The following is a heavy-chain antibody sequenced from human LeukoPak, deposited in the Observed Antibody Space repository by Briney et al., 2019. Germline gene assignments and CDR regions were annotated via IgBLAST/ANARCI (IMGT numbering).Heavy chain of an antibody. V-gene: IGHV3-30*18. CDR1: GFIFSNYW. J-gene: IGHJ4*02. CDR2: ISYDGSNK. CDR3: AKAGYSSGWYSVDY. D-gene: IGHD6-19*01. Sequence: GESLRLSCAASGFIFSNYWMDWVRQAPGKGLEWVAVISYDGSNKYYADSVKGRFTISRDNSNNTVYLQMNGLRAEDTAVHYCAKAGYSSGWYSVDYWGQGTLVTVSS.